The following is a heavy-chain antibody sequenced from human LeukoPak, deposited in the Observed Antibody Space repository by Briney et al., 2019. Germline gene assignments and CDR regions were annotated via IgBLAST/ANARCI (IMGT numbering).Heavy chain of an antibody. V-gene: IGHV1-69*06. CDR1: GGTFSSYA. CDR2: IIPIFGTA. CDR3: ARLTWNYGNYYYYMDV. D-gene: IGHD1-7*01. J-gene: IGHJ6*03. Sequence: GASVKVSCKASGGTFSSYAISWVRQAPGQGLEWMGGIIPIFGTANYAQKFQGRVTITADKSTSTAYMELSSLRSEDTAVYYCARLTWNYGNYYYYMDVWGKGTTVTVSS.